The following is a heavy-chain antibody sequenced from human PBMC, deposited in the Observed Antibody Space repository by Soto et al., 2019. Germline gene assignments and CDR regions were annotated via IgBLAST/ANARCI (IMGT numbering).Heavy chain of an antibody. CDR2: IWYDGSNK. J-gene: IGHJ4*02. V-gene: IGHV3-33*01. D-gene: IGHD3-10*01. Sequence: LRLSCAASGFTFSSYGMHWVRQAPGKGLEWVAVIWYDGSNKYYADSVKGRFTISRDNSKNTLYLQMNSLRAEDTAVYYCARDFGRSGSYYNGDYWRQGTLVTVSS. CDR1: GFTFSSYG. CDR3: ARDFGRSGSYYNGDY.